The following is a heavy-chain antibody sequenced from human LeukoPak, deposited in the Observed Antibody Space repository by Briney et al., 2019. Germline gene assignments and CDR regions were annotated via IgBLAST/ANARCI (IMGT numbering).Heavy chain of an antibody. J-gene: IGHJ4*02. CDR3: ARGFPYDFWSGYRPTRSRYYFDY. V-gene: IGHV4-39*07. D-gene: IGHD3-3*01. CDR1: GGSISSSSYY. Sequence: PSETLSLTCTVSGGSISSSSYYWSWIRQPPGKGLEWIGEINHSGSTNYNPSLKSRVTISVDTSKNQFSLKLSSVTAADTAVYYCARGFPYDFWSGYRPTRSRYYFDYWGQGTLVTVSS. CDR2: INHSGST.